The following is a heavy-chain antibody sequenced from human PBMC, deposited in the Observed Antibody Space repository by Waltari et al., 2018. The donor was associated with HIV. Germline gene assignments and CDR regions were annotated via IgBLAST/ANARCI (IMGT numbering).Heavy chain of an antibody. J-gene: IGHJ4*02. CDR2: IYSSRRT. Sequence: QLQLQESGPGLVKPSETLSLTCTVSGGSISSSSYYWGWIRQPPGKGLEWIGSIYSSRRTDNNASLKGRVTISVDTSKNQFSLKLTSVTAPDTAVYYCAEFKAGYSSSWPGGVGWGQGTLVTVSS. CDR3: AEFKAGYSSSWPGGVG. D-gene: IGHD6-13*01. V-gene: IGHV4-39*07. CDR1: GGSISSSSYY.